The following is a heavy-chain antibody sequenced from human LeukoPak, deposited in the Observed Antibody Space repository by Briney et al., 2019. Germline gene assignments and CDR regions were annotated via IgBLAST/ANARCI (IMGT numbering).Heavy chain of an antibody. Sequence: QAGGSLRLSCAASGFTFSSYGMSWVRQAPGKGLEWVSAISGSGGSTYYADSVKGRFTISRDNSKNTLYLQMNSLRAEDTAVYYCASKSDYGGNSDDYWGQGTLVTVSS. V-gene: IGHV3-23*01. CDR3: ASKSDYGGNSDDY. D-gene: IGHD4-23*01. CDR1: GFTFSSYG. J-gene: IGHJ4*02. CDR2: ISGSGGST.